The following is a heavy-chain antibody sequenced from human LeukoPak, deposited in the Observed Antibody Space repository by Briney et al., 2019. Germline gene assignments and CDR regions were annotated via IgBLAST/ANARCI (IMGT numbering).Heavy chain of an antibody. D-gene: IGHD3-22*01. CDR3: ARDTYYYDSSGYYTDAFDI. J-gene: IGHJ3*02. CDR1: GFTFSSYS. CDR2: IYSGGST. V-gene: IGHV3-66*01. Sequence: GGSLRLSCAASGFTFSSYSMNWVRQAPGKGLEWVSVIYSGGSTYYADSVKGRFTISRDNSKNTLYLQMNSLRAEDTAVYYCARDTYYYDSSGYYTDAFDIWGQGTMVTVSS.